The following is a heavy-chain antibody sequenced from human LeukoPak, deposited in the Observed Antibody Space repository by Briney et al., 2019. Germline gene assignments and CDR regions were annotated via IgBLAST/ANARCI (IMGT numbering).Heavy chain of an antibody. CDR3: ATPTYDILTGWGGARNYYYYSMDV. CDR1: GYSFTSYW. V-gene: IGHV5-51*01. Sequence: GESLKISCKGSGYSFTSYWIGWVRQMPGKGLEWMGIIYPGDSDTRYSPSFQGQVTISADKSISTAYLQWSSLKASDTAMYYCATPTYDILTGWGGARNYYYYSMDVWGQGTTVTVSS. D-gene: IGHD3-9*01. CDR2: IYPGDSDT. J-gene: IGHJ6*02.